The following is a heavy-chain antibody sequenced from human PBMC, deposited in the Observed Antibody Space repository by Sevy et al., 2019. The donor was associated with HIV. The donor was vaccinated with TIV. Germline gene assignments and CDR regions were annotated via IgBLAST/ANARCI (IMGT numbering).Heavy chain of an antibody. J-gene: IGHJ6*02. CDR3: ARDRLDGYYYGMDV. Sequence: GGSLRLSCAASGFTFSSYSMNWVRQAPGKGLEWVSSISSSSSYIYYADSVKGRFTISRDNAKNSLYLQMNSLSAEDTAVYYCARDRLDGYYYGMDVWGQGTTVTVSS. CDR1: GFTFSSYS. D-gene: IGHD1-1*01. CDR2: ISSSSSYI. V-gene: IGHV3-21*01.